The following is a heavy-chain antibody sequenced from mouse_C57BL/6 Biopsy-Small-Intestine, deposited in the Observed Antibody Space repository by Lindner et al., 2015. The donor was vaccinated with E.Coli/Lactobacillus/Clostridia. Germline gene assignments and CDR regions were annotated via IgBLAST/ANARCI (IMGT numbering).Heavy chain of an antibody. V-gene: IGHV3-6*01. D-gene: IGHD1-2*01. CDR2: ISYDGGS. Sequence: VQLQESGPGLVKPSQSLSLICSVTGFSITSGYYWNWIRQFPGNKLEWLGYISYDGGSNYNPSLKNRISITRDTSKNQFFLKLSSVTSEDTATYYCGRDLRLGPFDLWGQGTTLTVSS. CDR1: GFSITSGYY. J-gene: IGHJ2*01. CDR3: GRDLRLGPFDL.